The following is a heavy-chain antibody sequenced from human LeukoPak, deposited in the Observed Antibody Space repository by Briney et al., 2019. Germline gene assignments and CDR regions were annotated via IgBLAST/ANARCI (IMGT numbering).Heavy chain of an antibody. J-gene: IGHJ4*02. V-gene: IGHV3-48*03. CDR1: GFTFSSYE. CDR2: ISSSGSTI. CDR3: ARGITSVPFDY. Sequence: GGSLRLSCAASGFTFSSYEMNWVRQAPGKGLEWVSYISSSGSTIYYADSVKGRFTISRDNAKNSLYLQMNSLRAEDTAVYYCARGITSVPFDYWGQGTLVTVSS. D-gene: IGHD3-10*01.